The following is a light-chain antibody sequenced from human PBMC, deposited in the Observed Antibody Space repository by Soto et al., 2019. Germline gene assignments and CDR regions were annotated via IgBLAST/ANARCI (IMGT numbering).Light chain of an antibody. CDR1: SKDVGNYNF. J-gene: IGLJ1*01. V-gene: IGLV2-8*01. CDR3: YSYAGSNIYV. CDR2: EVT. Sequence: QSALTQPPSASGSPGQSLTISCTGTSKDVGNYNFVSWYQQQPGKAPKLMIYEVTKRPSGVPDRFSGSKSGNTASLTVSGLQAEDEADYYCYSYAGSNIYVFGSGTKLTVL.